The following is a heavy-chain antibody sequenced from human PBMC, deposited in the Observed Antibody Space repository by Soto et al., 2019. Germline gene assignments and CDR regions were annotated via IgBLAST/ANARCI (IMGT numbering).Heavy chain of an antibody. CDR3: APRVSYSVSWDVGWFDS. J-gene: IGHJ5*01. V-gene: IGHV2-5*02. D-gene: IGHD3-10*01. CDR2: IYWDNDR. Sequence: QITLKESGPPLVEPTQTLTLTCSFSGFSLSNSGVGVGWFRQAPGKALECLGIIYWDNDRRYNPSLKDRLSITKETSKNQVVVTMTYMEPVDTGTYYCAPRVSYSVSWDVGWFDSWGQGTPVTVS. CDR1: GFSLSNSGVG.